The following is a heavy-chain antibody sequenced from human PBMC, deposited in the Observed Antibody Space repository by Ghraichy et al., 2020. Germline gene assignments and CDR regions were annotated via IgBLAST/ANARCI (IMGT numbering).Heavy chain of an antibody. V-gene: IGHV3-74*01. J-gene: IGHJ4*02. CDR3: ARGGNKRGSWSFGNDY. D-gene: IGHD3-10*01. Sequence: GGSLRLSCAASGFTFSSYWMHWVRQAPGKGLVWVSRLNYDGSSTSYADSVKGRFTISRDNAKNTLYLQMNSLRAEDTAVYYCARGGNKRGSWSFGNDYWGQGTLVTVSS. CDR1: GFTFSSYW. CDR2: LNYDGSST.